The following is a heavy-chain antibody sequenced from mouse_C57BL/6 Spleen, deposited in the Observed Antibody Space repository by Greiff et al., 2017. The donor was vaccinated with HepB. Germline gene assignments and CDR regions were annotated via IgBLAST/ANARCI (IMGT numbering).Heavy chain of an antibody. CDR1: GFTFSSYG. Sequence: EVNLVESGGDLVKPGGSLKLSCAASGFTFSSYGMSWVRQTPDKRLEWVATISSGGSYTYYPDSVKGRFTISRDNAKNTLYLQMSSLKSEDTAMYYCARHEIGGRGDYWGQGTSVTVSS. CDR2: ISSGGSYT. CDR3: ARHEIGGRGDY. J-gene: IGHJ4*01. V-gene: IGHV5-6*01.